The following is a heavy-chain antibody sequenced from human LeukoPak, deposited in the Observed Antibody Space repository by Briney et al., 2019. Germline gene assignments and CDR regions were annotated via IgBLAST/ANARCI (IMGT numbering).Heavy chain of an antibody. CDR3: ASDYYGSGSYYY. Sequence: GGSLRLSCAASGFTFSSYSMNWVRQAPGKGLEWVSSISSSSSYIYYADSVKGRFTISRDNAKNSLYLQMNSLRAEDTAAYYCASDYYGSGSYYYWGQGTLVTVSS. CDR1: GFTFSSYS. D-gene: IGHD3-10*01. V-gene: IGHV3-21*01. J-gene: IGHJ4*02. CDR2: ISSSSSYI.